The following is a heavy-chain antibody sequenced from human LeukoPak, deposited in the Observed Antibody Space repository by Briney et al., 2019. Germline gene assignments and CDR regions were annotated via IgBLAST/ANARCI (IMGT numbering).Heavy chain of an antibody. D-gene: IGHD2-21*02. CDR3: SRARVVPAIPGFVYFDC. V-gene: IGHV4-59*01. CDR1: GGSISSYY. J-gene: IGHJ4*02. CDR2: IYYSGST. Sequence: PSETLSLTCTVSGGSISSYYWSWIRQPPGKGLEWIGYIYYSGSTNYNPSLKSRVTISVDTSNNQVYLKLSSVTPAHTAVVHCSRARVVPAIPGFVYFDCWGQGTLVTVSS.